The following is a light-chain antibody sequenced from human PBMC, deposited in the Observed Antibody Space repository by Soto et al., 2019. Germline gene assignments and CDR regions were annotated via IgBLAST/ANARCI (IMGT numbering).Light chain of an antibody. J-gene: IGKJ2*01. CDR2: AAS. Sequence: IQLTQSPSSLSASVGDRVTITCRASQGISSYLAWYQQKPGKAPKLLIYAASTLQSGVPSRFSGSGSGTDFTLTISSLQPEDFATYYCQQYVRSAPMYTFGQGTKLEIK. CDR3: QQYVRSAPMYT. V-gene: IGKV1-9*01. CDR1: QGISSY.